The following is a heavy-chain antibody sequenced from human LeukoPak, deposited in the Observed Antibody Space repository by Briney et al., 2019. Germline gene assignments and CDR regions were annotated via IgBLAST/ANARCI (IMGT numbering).Heavy chain of an antibody. CDR3: AKEDCSGGSCYENDAFDI. J-gene: IGHJ3*02. Sequence: PGRSLRLSCAASGFTFSSYGMHWVRQAPGKGLEWVAVISYDGSNKYYADSVKGRFTTSRDNSKNTLYLQMNSLRAEDTAVYYCAKEDCSGGSCYENDAFDIWGQGTMVTVSS. V-gene: IGHV3-30*18. CDR1: GFTFSSYG. CDR2: ISYDGSNK. D-gene: IGHD2-15*01.